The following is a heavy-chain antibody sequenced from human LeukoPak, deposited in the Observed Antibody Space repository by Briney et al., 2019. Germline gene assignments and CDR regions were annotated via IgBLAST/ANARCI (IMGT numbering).Heavy chain of an antibody. Sequence: GGSLRLSCAASGFTFSAYSMHWVRQAPGKGLVWVSRITRDGRIINYADSVKGGFTISRDNAKNTLYLQMNSLRAEDTAVYYCARAADYRLDYWGQGTLVTVSS. CDR1: GFTFSAYS. CDR2: ITRDGRII. V-gene: IGHV3-74*01. J-gene: IGHJ4*02. CDR3: ARAADYRLDY. D-gene: IGHD4-11*01.